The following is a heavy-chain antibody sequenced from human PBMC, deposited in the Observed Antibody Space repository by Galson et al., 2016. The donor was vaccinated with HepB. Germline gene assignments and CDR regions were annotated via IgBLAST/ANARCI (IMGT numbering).Heavy chain of an antibody. V-gene: IGHV4-31*03. CDR2: TSDTGIT. CDR1: GDSITSGDYS. CDR3: ARVSLIRGPDP. J-gene: IGHJ5*02. Sequence: TLSLTCIVSGDSITSGDYSWTWIRQHPGKGLEWIGYTSDTGITDYNPSLKSRLTISVDTSKNQFSLNLRSVTAADTAFYYCARVSLIRGPDPWGQGALVTFSS. D-gene: IGHD3-10*01.